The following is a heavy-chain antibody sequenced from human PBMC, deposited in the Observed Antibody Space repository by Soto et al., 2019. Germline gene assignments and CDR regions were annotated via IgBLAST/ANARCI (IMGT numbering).Heavy chain of an antibody. J-gene: IGHJ6*02. CDR3: VRVGWGYSYGNGMDG. V-gene: IGHV3-30-3*01. Sequence: QVQLVESGGGVVQPGGSLRLSCLASGFGFSGYSMLWVRQAPGKGLDWVAVIKHDGSEIYYADSVKGRFTISKDDSKNTLHLQMNALRVDDTALYYCVRVGWGYSYGNGMDGWGQGTTVTVFS. CDR2: IKHDGSEI. D-gene: IGHD5-18*01. CDR1: GFGFSGYS.